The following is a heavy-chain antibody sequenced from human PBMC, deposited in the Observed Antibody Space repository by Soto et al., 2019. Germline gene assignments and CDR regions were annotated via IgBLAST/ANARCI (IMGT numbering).Heavy chain of an antibody. CDR2: INPRDTST. J-gene: IGHJ4*02. Sequence: ASVKVSCKASGYTFITYYIHWVRQAPGQGLEWMGIINPRDTSTTYAQKFHGRVTMTRDTSTSTVYLDLSSLKSEDTAVYYCARDQGIEGDYYDTTAYYFDYWGQGTVVTVSS. V-gene: IGHV1-46*01. CDR3: ARDQGIEGDYYDTTAYYFDY. D-gene: IGHD3-22*01. CDR1: GYTFITYY.